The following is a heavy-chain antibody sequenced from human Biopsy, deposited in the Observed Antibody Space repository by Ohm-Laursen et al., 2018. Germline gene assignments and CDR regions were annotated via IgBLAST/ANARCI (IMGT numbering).Heavy chain of an antibody. J-gene: IGHJ6*02. CDR1: GGSSSNSG. Sequence: SSVKVSCKASGGSSSNSGIPWVRQAPGQGLEWMGRSIPMLGIANYAQKFQDRLTITSDKFTRTAYMELSSLRTEDTSLYCCARTSIMDFWGQGTTVTVSS. CDR3: ARTSIMDF. D-gene: IGHD2/OR15-2a*01. CDR2: SIPMLGIA. V-gene: IGHV1-69*04.